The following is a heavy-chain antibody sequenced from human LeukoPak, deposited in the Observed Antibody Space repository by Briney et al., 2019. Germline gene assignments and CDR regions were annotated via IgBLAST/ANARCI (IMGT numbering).Heavy chain of an antibody. CDR2: ISAYNGNT. D-gene: IGHD3-9*01. V-gene: IGHV1-18*01. CDR3: ARDEGRSFDWSLQTSWAFDF. J-gene: IGHJ3*01. CDR1: GYTFTSYG. Sequence: ASVKVSCKASGYTFTSYGISWVRQAPGRGLEWMAWISAYNGNTHYAQNLQGRVTMTTDTSTNTAYMELRSLRSDDTAVYYCARDEGRSFDWSLQTSWAFDFWGQGTMVTVSS.